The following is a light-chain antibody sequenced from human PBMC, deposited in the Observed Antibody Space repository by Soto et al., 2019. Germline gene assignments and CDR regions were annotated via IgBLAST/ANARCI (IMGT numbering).Light chain of an antibody. Sequence: QSALTQPASVSGSPGQSITISCTGTSRDVGAYNSVSWYQQYPGKAPKLMMYEVSNRPSGVSDRFSGSKSGNTASLTISGLQTGDEADYYCSSYTSSSTYVFGTGTKLTVL. V-gene: IGLV2-14*01. J-gene: IGLJ1*01. CDR3: SSYTSSSTYV. CDR2: EVS. CDR1: SRDVGAYNS.